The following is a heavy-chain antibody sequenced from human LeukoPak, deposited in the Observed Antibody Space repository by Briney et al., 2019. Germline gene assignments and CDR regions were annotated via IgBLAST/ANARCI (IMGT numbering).Heavy chain of an antibody. Sequence: GGSLRLSCAASGFTFSSYGMHWVRQAPGKGLEWVAFIRYDGSNKYYADSVKGRFTISRDNSKNTLYLQMNSLRAEDTAVYYCAKDGRWRLLHGDYFDYWGQGTLVTVSS. CDR1: GFTFSSYG. D-gene: IGHD3-22*01. CDR3: AKDGRWRLLHGDYFDY. V-gene: IGHV3-30*02. J-gene: IGHJ4*02. CDR2: IRYDGSNK.